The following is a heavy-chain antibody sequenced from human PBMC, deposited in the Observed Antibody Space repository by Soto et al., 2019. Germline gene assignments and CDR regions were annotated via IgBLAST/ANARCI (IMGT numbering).Heavy chain of an antibody. CDR3: ARDTETQDFWSGYSPYYFDY. Sequence: GASVKVSCKASGGTFSSYAISWVRQAPGQGLEWMGGIIPIFGTANYAQKFQGRVTITADESTSTAYMELSSLRPEDTAVYYCARDTETQDFWSGYSPYYFDYWGQGTLVTVS. CDR2: IIPIFGTA. J-gene: IGHJ4*02. CDR1: GGTFSSYA. D-gene: IGHD3-3*01. V-gene: IGHV1-69*13.